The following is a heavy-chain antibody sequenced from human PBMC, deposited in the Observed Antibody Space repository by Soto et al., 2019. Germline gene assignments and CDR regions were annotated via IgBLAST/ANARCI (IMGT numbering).Heavy chain of an antibody. CDR2: IIPIFGTA. V-gene: IGHV1-69*13. CDR3: ARDVSLIPGSYYNHYFDY. D-gene: IGHD3-10*01. CDR1: GGTFSSYA. Sequence: GASVNVSCKASGGTFSSYAISWVRQAPGQGLEWMGGIIPIFGTANYAQKFQGRVTITADESTSTAYMELSSLRSEDTAVYYCARDVSLIPGSYYNHYFDYWGQGTLVTVSS. J-gene: IGHJ4*02.